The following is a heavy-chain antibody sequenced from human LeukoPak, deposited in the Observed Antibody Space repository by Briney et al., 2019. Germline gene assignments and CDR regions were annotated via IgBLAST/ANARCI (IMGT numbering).Heavy chain of an antibody. CDR2: ISRGSTTYT. J-gene: IGHJ4*02. V-gene: IGHV3-21*01. CDR3: VSAHINDCGGNFYY. D-gene: IGHD4-23*01. CDR1: GFSFSGYN. Sequence: GGSLRLSCVASGFSFSGYNMHWVRQTPGKGLEWVSSISRGSTTYTYYADSFNGRFTISRDNTKHSLYLHMNSLRAEDTAVYYCVSAHINDCGGNFYYWGRGTLVSVSS.